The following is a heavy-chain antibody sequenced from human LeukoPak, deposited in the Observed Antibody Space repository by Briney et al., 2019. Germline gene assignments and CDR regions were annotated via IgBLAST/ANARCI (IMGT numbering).Heavy chain of an antibody. J-gene: IGHJ4*02. CDR3: VPRKGYFDY. CDR2: ISSSCFAI. CDR1: GFGFSFTTYE. V-gene: IGHV3-48*03. Sequence: PGGSLRLSCAASGFGFSFTTYEMNWVRQAPGQGLEWVSYISSSCFAIYYADSVKGRFTISRDNAQKSLYLEMNSLRAEDSAVYYCVPRKGYFDYWGQGTLVTVSS.